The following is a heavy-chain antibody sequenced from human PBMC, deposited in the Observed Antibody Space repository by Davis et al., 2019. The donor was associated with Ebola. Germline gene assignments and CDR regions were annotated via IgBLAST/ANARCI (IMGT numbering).Heavy chain of an antibody. J-gene: IGHJ5*02. V-gene: IGHV1-8*03. CDR1: GYTFTRYD. CDR3: ARDCSGGSCYFQNWFDP. D-gene: IGHD2-15*01. Sequence: ASVKVSCKASGYTFTRYDINWVRRAPGQGLEWMGWMNPNSGNTGYAQKFQGRVTITRDTSASTAYMELSSLRSEDTAVYYCARDCSGGSCYFQNWFDPWGQGTLVTVSS. CDR2: MNPNSGNT.